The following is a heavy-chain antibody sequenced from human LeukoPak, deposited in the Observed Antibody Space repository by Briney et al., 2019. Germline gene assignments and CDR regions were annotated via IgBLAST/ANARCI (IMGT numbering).Heavy chain of an antibody. CDR1: GYTFTGYY. J-gene: IGHJ4*02. CDR3: ARDPRRDGYGGAYYFDY. Sequence: ASVKVYCKASGYTFTGYYMHWVRQAPGQGLEWMGWINPNSGGTNYAQKFQGRVTMTRDTSISTAYMELSRLRSEDTAVYYCARDPRRDGYGGAYYFDYWGQGTLVTVSS. CDR2: INPNSGGT. V-gene: IGHV1-2*02. D-gene: IGHD5-24*01.